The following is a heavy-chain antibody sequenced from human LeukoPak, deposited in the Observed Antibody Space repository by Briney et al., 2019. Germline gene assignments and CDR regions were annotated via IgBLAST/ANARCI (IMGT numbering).Heavy chain of an antibody. J-gene: IGHJ2*01. D-gene: IGHD2-15*01. V-gene: IGHV3-9*01. Sequence: GGSLRLSCAASGFTFDDYAMHWVRQAPGRGLEWVSGISWNSDSIDYADSVKGRFTISRDNAKNSLYLQMNSLRTEDTALYYCAKDFGGWSPRYFDLWGRGTLVTVSS. CDR1: GFTFDDYA. CDR3: AKDFGGWSPRYFDL. CDR2: ISWNSDSI.